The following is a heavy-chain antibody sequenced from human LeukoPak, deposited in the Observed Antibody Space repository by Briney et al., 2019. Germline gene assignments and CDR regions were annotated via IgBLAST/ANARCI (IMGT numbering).Heavy chain of an antibody. CDR1: GFTFDDYA. V-gene: IGHV3-9*01. CDR3: AKGMATSA. CDR2: ISWNSGSI. J-gene: IGHJ5*02. Sequence: GRSLRLSCAASGFTFDDYAMHWVRQAPGKGLEWVSGISWNSGSIGYADSVKGRFTISRDNAKNSLYLQMNSLRAEDTALYYCAKGMATSAWGQGTLVTVSS. D-gene: IGHD5-24*01.